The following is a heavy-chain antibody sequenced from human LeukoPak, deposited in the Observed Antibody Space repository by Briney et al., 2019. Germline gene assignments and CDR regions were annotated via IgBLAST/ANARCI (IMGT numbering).Heavy chain of an antibody. J-gene: IGHJ4*02. V-gene: IGHV3-9*01. D-gene: IGHD6-19*01. CDR2: ISWNSGSI. Sequence: GGSLRLSCAASGFTFDDYAMHWVRQAPGKGLEWVSGISWNSGSIGYADSVKGRFTISRDNAKNSLYLQMNSLRAEDTALYYCAKDKGIAVAGTEMYYFDYWGQGTLVTVSS. CDR1: GFTFDDYA. CDR3: AKDKGIAVAGTEMYYFDY.